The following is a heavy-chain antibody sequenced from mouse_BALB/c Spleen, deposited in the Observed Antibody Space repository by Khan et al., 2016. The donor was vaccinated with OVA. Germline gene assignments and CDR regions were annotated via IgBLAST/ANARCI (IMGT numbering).Heavy chain of an antibody. CDR1: GYSITSDYA. Sequence: EVKLLESGPGLVKPSQSLSLTCTVTGYSITSDYAWNWIRQFPGNKLEWVGYISYSGRPSYNPSLKSRISITRDTSKNQFFLQLSSVTTEDTATYYCARSVTITTVVATDFDYWGQGTTLTVSS. CDR2: ISYSGRP. CDR3: ARSVTITTVVATDFDY. D-gene: IGHD1-1*01. V-gene: IGHV3-2*02. J-gene: IGHJ2*01.